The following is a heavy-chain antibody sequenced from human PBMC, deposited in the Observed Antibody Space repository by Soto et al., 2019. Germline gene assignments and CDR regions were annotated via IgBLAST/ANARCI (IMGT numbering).Heavy chain of an antibody. CDR1: GGSISSGGYS. CDR3: ARTYYYDSSGYYFDY. J-gene: IGHJ4*02. V-gene: IGHV4-30-2*01. D-gene: IGHD3-22*01. CDR2: IYHSGST. Sequence: PSETLSLTCTVSGGSISSGGYSWSWIRQPPGMGLEWIGYIYHSGSTYYNPSLKSRVTISVDRSKNQFSLKLSSVTAADTAVYYCARTYYYDSSGYYFDYWGQGTLVTVSS.